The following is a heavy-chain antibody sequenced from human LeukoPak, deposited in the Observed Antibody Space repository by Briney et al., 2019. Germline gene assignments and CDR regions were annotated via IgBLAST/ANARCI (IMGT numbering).Heavy chain of an antibody. CDR2: IRSKANSYAT. Sequence: GGSLRLSCAASGFTFSSYGMHWVRQASGKGLEWVGRIRSKANSYATAYAASVKGRFTISRDDSKNTAYLQMNSLKTEDTAVYYCTTDGSGSYMNWFDPWGQGTLVTVSS. CDR3: TTDGSGSYMNWFDP. V-gene: IGHV3-73*01. J-gene: IGHJ5*02. D-gene: IGHD3-10*01. CDR1: GFTFSSYG.